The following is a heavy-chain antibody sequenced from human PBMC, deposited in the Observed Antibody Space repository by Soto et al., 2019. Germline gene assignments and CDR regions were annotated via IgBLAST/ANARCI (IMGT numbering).Heavy chain of an antibody. J-gene: IGHJ3*01. D-gene: IGHD1-26*01. Sequence: PGGSPRLSCAASGFTFSYYWMHWVRQAPGKGLVWVSRIHSDGSSTTYADFVKGRFIISRDNARNTVDLQMNSVRVEDTAVYYCARGDRGAFDLWGQGTVVTVSS. CDR3: ARGDRGAFDL. CDR1: GFTFSYYW. CDR2: IHSDGSST. V-gene: IGHV3-74*01.